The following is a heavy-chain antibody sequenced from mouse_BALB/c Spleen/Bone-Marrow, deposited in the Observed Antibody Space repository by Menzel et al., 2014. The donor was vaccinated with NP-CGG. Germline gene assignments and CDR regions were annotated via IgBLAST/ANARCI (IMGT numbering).Heavy chain of an antibody. CDR3: ARRDDAMDY. Sequence: VQLQQSGAELVRPGTSVKVSCKASGYAFTNYLIEWVEQRPGQGLEWIGVINPGSGGTNYNEKFKGKATLTADKSSSTAYMQLSSLTSDDSAVYFCARRDDAMDYWGQGTSVTVSS. CDR2: INPGSGGT. D-gene: IGHD3-3*01. J-gene: IGHJ4*01. CDR1: GYAFTNYL. V-gene: IGHV1-54*03.